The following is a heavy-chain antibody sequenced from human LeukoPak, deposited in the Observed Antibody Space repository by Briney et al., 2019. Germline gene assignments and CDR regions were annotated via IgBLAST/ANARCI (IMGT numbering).Heavy chain of an antibody. V-gene: IGHV4-59*01. CDR3: ARGRGNYDY. D-gene: IGHD3-16*01. CDR2: IYYSGST. Sequence: SSETLSLTCTVSGGSISSYYWSWIRQPPGKGLEWIGYIYYSGSTNYNPSLKSRVTISVDTSKNQFSLKLSSVTAADTAVYHCARGRGNYDYWGQGTLVTVSS. J-gene: IGHJ4*02. CDR1: GGSISSYY.